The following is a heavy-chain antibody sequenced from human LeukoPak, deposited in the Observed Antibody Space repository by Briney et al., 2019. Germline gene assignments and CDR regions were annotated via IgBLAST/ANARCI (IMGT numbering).Heavy chain of an antibody. V-gene: IGHV3-48*02. J-gene: IGHJ3*02. CDR1: GLPFSSYR. CDR2: IISGRSTI. Sequence: GGALRHSCAASGLPFSSYRVSWGRPAPGEGLGWVSYIISGRSTIYYADSVKGRFTISRDNAKNSLCLQMNSLRDEDTAVYYCARENIVVVTAIRDAFDIWGQGPMVTVSS. D-gene: IGHD2-21*02. CDR3: ARENIVVVTAIRDAFDI.